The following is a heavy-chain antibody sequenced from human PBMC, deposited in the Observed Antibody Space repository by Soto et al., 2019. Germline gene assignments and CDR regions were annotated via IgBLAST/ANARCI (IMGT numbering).Heavy chain of an antibody. V-gene: IGHV1-69*01. Sequence: VKVSCKASGGTFSSYAISWVRQAPGQGLEWMGGIIPIFGTANYAQKFQGRVTITADESTSTAYMELSSLRSEDTAVYYCARDLEYYDILTGPNGRYNAFDIWGQGTMVTVSS. D-gene: IGHD3-9*01. CDR3: ARDLEYYDILTGPNGRYNAFDI. CDR1: GGTFSSYA. J-gene: IGHJ3*02. CDR2: IIPIFGTA.